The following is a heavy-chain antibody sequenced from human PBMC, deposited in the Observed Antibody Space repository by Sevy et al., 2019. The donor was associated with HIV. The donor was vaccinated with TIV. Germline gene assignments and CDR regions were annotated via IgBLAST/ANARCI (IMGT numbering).Heavy chain of an antibody. Sequence: GGSLRLSCAASGFTFSSYGMHWVRQAPGKGLEWVAVISYDGSNKYYADSVKGRFTISRDNSKNTLYLQMNSLRAEDAAVYYCAKELAGDYYYMDVWGQGTTVTVSS. J-gene: IGHJ6*03. CDR2: ISYDGSNK. CDR3: AKELAGDYYYMDV. V-gene: IGHV3-30*18. CDR1: GFTFSSYG. D-gene: IGHD6-6*01.